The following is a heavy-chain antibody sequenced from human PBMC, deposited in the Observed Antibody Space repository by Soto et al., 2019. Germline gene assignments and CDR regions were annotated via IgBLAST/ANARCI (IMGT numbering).Heavy chain of an antibody. CDR1: GFKFSSYG. D-gene: IGHD3-10*01. Sequence: GGSLRLSCAASGFKFSSYGMRWVRQAPGKGLEWVAVIWYDGSNKYYADSVKGRFTISRDNSKNTLYLQMSSLRAEDTAVYYCARDRSDENGGMDVWGQGTTVPVSS. J-gene: IGHJ6*02. CDR3: ARDRSDENGGMDV. CDR2: IWYDGSNK. V-gene: IGHV3-33*01.